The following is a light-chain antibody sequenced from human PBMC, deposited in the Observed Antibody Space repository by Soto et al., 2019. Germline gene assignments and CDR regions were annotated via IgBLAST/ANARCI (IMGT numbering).Light chain of an antibody. J-gene: IGLJ1*01. CDR2: LNSDGSH. CDR1: SGHSSYA. V-gene: IGLV4-69*01. Sequence: LVLTQSPSASASLGASVKLTCTLSSGHSSYAIAWHQQQPEKGPRYLMKLNSDGSHSKGDGIPDRLSGSSSGAERYLTISSLQSEDEADYYCQTWGTGIRVFGTGTKVTVL. CDR3: QTWGTGIRV.